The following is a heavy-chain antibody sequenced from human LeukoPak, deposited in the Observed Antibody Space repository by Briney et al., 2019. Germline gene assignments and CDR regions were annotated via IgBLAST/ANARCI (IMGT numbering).Heavy chain of an antibody. D-gene: IGHD3-10*01. CDR1: GYTFTGYY. J-gene: IGHJ5*02. Sequence: ASVKVSCKASGYTFTGYYMHWVRQAPGQGLEWMGWINPNSGGTNYAQKFQGRVTMTRDTSISTAYMELSSLRSEDMAVYYCARGAKFTSYGSGTYYTSLPFDPWGQGTLVTVSS. V-gene: IGHV1-2*02. CDR3: ARGAKFTSYGSGTYYTSLPFDP. CDR2: INPNSGGT.